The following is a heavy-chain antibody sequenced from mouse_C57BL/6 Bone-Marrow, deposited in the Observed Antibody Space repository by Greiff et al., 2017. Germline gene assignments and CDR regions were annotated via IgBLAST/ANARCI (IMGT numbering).Heavy chain of an antibody. V-gene: IGHV2-2*01. CDR1: GFSLTSYG. CDR2: IWSGGST. Sequence: QVQLKESGPGLVQPSQSLSITCTVSGFSLTSYGVHWVCQSPGQGLEWLGVIWSGGSTDYNAAFISRLSISKDNSKSQVFFKMNSLQADDTAIYYCARTPHYYGSRGYAMDYWGQGTSVTVSS. J-gene: IGHJ4*01. CDR3: ARTPHYYGSRGYAMDY. D-gene: IGHD1-1*01.